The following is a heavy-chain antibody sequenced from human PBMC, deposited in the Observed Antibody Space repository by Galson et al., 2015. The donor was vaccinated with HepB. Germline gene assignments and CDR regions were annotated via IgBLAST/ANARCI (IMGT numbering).Heavy chain of an antibody. J-gene: IGHJ6*02. D-gene: IGHD3-22*01. V-gene: IGHV1-69*13. CDR3: ASAYYYDSRHYYGMDV. CDR1: GGTFSSYA. CDR2: IIPIFGTA. Sequence: SVKVSCKASGGTFSSYAISWVRQAPGQGLEWMGGIIPIFGTANYAQKFQGRVTITADESTSTAYMELSSLRSEDTAVYYCASAYYYDSRHYYGMDVWGQGTTVTVSS.